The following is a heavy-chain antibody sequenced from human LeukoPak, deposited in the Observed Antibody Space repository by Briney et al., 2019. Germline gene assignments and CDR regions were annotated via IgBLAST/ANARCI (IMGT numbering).Heavy chain of an antibody. CDR1: GYSFTSYW. V-gene: IGHV5-51*01. J-gene: IGHJ4*02. CDR2: IYPGDSDT. D-gene: IGHD6-19*01. CDR3: ARQGAVAVYYFDY. Sequence: GESLKISCKGSGYSFTSYWIGWVRQMPGKGLEWMGIIYPGDSDTRYSPSFQGQVTISADKSISTAYLQWSSLKASYTAMYYCARQGAVAVYYFDYWGQGTLVTVSS.